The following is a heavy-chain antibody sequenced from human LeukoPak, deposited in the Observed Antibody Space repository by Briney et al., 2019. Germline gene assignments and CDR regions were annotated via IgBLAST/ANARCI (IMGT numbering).Heavy chain of an antibody. CDR3: ARDPYSGSYGDPYYYYMDV. V-gene: IGHV3-7*01. Sequence: PGGSLRLSCAASGFTFSSYWMSWVRQAPGKGLEWVANIKQDGSEKYYVDSVKGRFTISRDNAKNSLYLQMNSLRAEDTAVYYCARDPYSGSYGDPYYYYMDVWGKGTTVTISS. CDR1: GFTFSSYW. CDR2: IKQDGSEK. J-gene: IGHJ6*03. D-gene: IGHD1-26*01.